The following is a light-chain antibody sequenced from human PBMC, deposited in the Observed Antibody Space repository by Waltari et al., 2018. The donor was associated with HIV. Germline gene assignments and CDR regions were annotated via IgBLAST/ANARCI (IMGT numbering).Light chain of an antibody. CDR2: AAS. V-gene: IGKV1-16*01. CDR3: QQYNTYPRT. CDR1: QDISNS. Sequence: DIQMTQSPSSLSASVGDRVNITCRASQDISNSLAWFQQKPGKAPQSLIYAASSLHTGVPPRFSGSGFGTGFTLTISRLHPDAFATYHCQQYNTYPRTFGQGTKVEV. J-gene: IGKJ1*01.